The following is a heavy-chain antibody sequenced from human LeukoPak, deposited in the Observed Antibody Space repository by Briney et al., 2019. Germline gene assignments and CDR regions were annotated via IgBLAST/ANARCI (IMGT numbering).Heavy chain of an antibody. J-gene: IGHJ1*01. CDR3: ASGSYYFEYFQH. CDR1: GFTFNSYS. D-gene: IGHD1-26*01. Sequence: GGSLRLSCAASGFTFNSYSMNWVRQAPGKGLEWVSSISSSSSYIYYADSVKGRFTISRDNAKNSLYLQMNSLRAEDTAVYYCASGSYYFEYFQHWGQGTLVTVSS. CDR2: ISSSSSYI. V-gene: IGHV3-21*01.